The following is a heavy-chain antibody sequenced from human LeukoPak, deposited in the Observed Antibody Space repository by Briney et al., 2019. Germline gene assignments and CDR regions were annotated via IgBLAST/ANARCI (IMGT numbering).Heavy chain of an antibody. V-gene: IGHV5-51*01. CDR1: GYSFTSYW. D-gene: IGHD3-3*01. J-gene: IGHJ5*02. CDR2: SYPGDSDT. CDR3: ARQGDYDFWSGYYTAGWFAP. Sequence: GESLKISCKGSGYSFTSYWIGWVRQMPGKGLEWMGISYPGDSDTRDGPAFQGQVTISADTSIRTAYLQWSSLKASDPDMYYCARQGDYDFWSGYYTAGWFAPWGQGTLVTVSS.